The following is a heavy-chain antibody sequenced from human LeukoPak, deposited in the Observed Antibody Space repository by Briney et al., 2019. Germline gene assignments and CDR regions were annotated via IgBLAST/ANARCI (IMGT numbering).Heavy chain of an antibody. J-gene: IGHJ4*02. CDR1: GYTFTSYD. CDR3: ARGGVGSLIDY. CDR2: ISAHSGNT. D-gene: IGHD3-10*01. Sequence: GASVNVSCKASGYTFTSYDITWVRQAPGQGLEWMGWISAHSGNTNYAQKLQGRVTMTIDTSTSTAYMELRSLRSDDTAVYYCARGGVGSLIDYWGQGTLVTVSS. V-gene: IGHV1-18*01.